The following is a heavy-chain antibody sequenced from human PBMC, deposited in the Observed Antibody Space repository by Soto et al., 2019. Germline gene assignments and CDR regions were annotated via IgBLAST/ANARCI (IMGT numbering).Heavy chain of an antibody. V-gene: IGHV3-30*18. Sequence: GGSLRLSWAASGFTFSSYGMHWVRQAPGKGLEWVAVISYDGSNKYYADSVKGRFTISRDNSKNTLYLQMNSLRAEDTAVYYCAKDHVFRPYYYGSGSYPYNWFDPWGQGTLVTVSS. CDR1: GFTFSSYG. CDR3: AKDHVFRPYYYGSGSYPYNWFDP. D-gene: IGHD3-10*01. CDR2: ISYDGSNK. J-gene: IGHJ5*02.